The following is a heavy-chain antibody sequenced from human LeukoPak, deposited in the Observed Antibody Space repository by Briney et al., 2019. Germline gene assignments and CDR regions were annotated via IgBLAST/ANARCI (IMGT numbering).Heavy chain of an antibody. CDR2: IHYSGRT. V-gene: IGHV4-59*11. D-gene: IGHD3-22*01. Sequence: RPSETLSLTCSVSGGSISRHFWSWIRQPPGKGLEWIAFIHYSGRTKYNPSLQSRVTISIDTSENNFSLRLTSVTAADTAVYYCARILDNDSSGDPDTFDMWGQGTVVSVSS. J-gene: IGHJ3*02. CDR3: ARILDNDSSGDPDTFDM. CDR1: GGSISRHF.